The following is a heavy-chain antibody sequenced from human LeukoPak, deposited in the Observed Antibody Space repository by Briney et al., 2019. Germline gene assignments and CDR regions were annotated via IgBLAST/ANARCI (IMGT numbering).Heavy chain of an antibody. Sequence: PGGSLRLSCAPSGFSFRSSWMSWVRQVPGKGLEWVANIKEDGSEKYYVDSVKGRFTISRDNTKNSPYLQMNSLRAEDTAVYYCAKDSSGAYWGQGTLVIVSS. CDR2: IKEDGSEK. D-gene: IGHD3-22*01. J-gene: IGHJ4*02. V-gene: IGHV3-7*01. CDR3: AKDSSGAY. CDR1: GFSFRSSW.